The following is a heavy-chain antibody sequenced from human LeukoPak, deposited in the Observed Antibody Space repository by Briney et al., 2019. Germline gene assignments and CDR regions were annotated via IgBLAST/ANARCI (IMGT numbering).Heavy chain of an antibody. CDR2: INTNTGNP. CDR3: ARERGRIAVAPRRWFDP. CDR1: GYTFTSYA. V-gene: IGHV7-4-1*02. Sequence: ASVKVSCKASGYTFTSYAMNWVRQAPGQGLEWMGWINTNTGNPTYAQGFTGRFVFSLDTSVSTAYLQISSLKAEDTAVYYCARERGRIAVAPRRWFDPWGQGTLVTVSS. J-gene: IGHJ5*02. D-gene: IGHD6-19*01.